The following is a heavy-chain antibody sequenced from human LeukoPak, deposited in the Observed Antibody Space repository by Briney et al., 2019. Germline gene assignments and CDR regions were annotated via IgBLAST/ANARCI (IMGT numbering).Heavy chain of an antibody. CDR2: INHSGST. CDR3: AREVFGVVTPGHYYYMDV. J-gene: IGHJ6*03. Sequence: SETLSLTCAVYGGSFSGYYWSWIRQPPGKGLEWIGEINHSGSTNYNPSLKSRVTISVDTSKNQFSLKLSSVTAADTAVYYCAREVFGVVTPGHYYYMDVWGKGTTVTVSS. D-gene: IGHD3-3*01. V-gene: IGHV4-34*01. CDR1: GGSFSGYY.